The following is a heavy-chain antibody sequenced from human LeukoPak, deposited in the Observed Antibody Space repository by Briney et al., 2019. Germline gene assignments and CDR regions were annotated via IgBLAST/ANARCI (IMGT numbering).Heavy chain of an antibody. D-gene: IGHD2-2*01. CDR1: GGSISSGSYY. V-gene: IGHV4-61*02. CDR3: ARYCSSTSCADAFDI. Sequence: SETLSLTCTVSGGSISSGSYYWSWIRQPAGKGLEWIGRIYTSGSTNYNPSLKSRVTISVDTSKNQFSLKLSSVTAADTAAYYCARYCSSTSCADAFDIWGQGTMVTVSS. CDR2: IYTSGST. J-gene: IGHJ3*02.